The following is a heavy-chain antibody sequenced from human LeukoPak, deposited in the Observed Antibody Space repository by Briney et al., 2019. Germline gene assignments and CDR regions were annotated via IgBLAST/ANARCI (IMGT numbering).Heavy chain of an antibody. CDR3: ARGLTMVRGVIIRHYYYYMDV. CDR1: GYTFTSYD. Sequence: ASVKVSCKASGYTFTSYDINWVRQATGQGLEWMGWMNPNSGNTGYAQKFQGRVTMTRNTSISTAYMELSSLRSEDTAVYYCARGLTMVRGVIIRHYYYYMDVWGKGTTVTISS. J-gene: IGHJ6*03. V-gene: IGHV1-8*01. D-gene: IGHD3-10*01. CDR2: MNPNSGNT.